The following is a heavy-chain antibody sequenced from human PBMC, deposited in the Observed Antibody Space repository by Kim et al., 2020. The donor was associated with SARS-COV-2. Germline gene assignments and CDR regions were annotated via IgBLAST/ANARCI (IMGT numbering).Heavy chain of an antibody. V-gene: IGHV3-72*01. J-gene: IGHJ3*02. D-gene: IGHD5-12*01. CDR3: ARLRSEGGAFDI. Sequence: GGSLRLSCAASGFTFSDHYMDWVRQAPGKGLEWVGRTRNKANSYTTEYAASVKGRFTISRDDSKNSLYLQMNSLKTEDTAVYYCARLRSEGGAFDIWGQGTMVTVSS. CDR2: TRNKANSYTT. CDR1: GFTFSDHY.